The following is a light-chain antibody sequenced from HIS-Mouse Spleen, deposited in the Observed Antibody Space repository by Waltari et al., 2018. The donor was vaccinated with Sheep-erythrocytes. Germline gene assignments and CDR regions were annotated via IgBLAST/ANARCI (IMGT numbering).Light chain of an antibody. CDR1: SSDVGGYNY. Sequence: QSALTQPRSVSGSPGQSVTISCTGTSSDVGGYNYVSWYQQHPGKAPKLMIYDASKRPSGVPDRFSGSKSGNTASLTISGLQAEDEANYSCCSYAGSYNHVFATGTKVTVL. CDR2: DAS. V-gene: IGLV2-11*01. J-gene: IGLJ1*01. CDR3: CSYAGSYNHV.